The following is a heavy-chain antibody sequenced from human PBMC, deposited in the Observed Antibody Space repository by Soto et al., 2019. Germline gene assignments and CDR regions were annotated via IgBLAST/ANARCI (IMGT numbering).Heavy chain of an antibody. D-gene: IGHD3-3*01. CDR2: INPNSGGT. V-gene: IGHV1-2*04. Sequence: QVQLVQSGAEVKKPGASVKVSCKASGYTFTGYYMHWVRQAPGQGLEWMGWINPNSGGTNYAQKFQGWVTMTRDTSIRTAHMGRSRLGSDDTAVYYGGRGMDCDLWCGYRLSYGMDVWGQGTTVTVSS. J-gene: IGHJ6*02. CDR3: GRGMDCDLWCGYRLSYGMDV. CDR1: GYTFTGYY.